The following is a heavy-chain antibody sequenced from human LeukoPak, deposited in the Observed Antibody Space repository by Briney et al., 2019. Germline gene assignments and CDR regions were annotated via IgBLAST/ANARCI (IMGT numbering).Heavy chain of an antibody. CDR3: ATSGLSRFGF. CDR2: FSGSGGST. CDR1: GFTFSNAW. Sequence: GGSLRLSCAASGFTFSNAWMSWVRQAPGKGLEWVSAFSGSGGSTYYADSVKGRFTISRDNSKNTLYLQMNSLRAGDTAVYYCATSGLSRFGFWGQGTLVTVSS. J-gene: IGHJ4*02. D-gene: IGHD2/OR15-2a*01. V-gene: IGHV3-23*01.